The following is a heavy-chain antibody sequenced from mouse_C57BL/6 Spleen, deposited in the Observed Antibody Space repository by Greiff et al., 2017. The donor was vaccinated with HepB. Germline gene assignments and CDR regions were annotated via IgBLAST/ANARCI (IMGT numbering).Heavy chain of an antibody. CDR2: NNPSTGGT. CDR3: ARMITTSGYYAMDY. D-gene: IGHD2-4*01. Sequence: EVKVVESGPELVKPGASVKISCKASGYSFTGYYMHWVKQSSEKSLEWIGENNPSTGGTSYNQKFKGKATLTVDKSSSTAYMQLKSLTSEDSAVYYCARMITTSGYYAMDYWGQGTSVTVSS. V-gene: IGHV1-43*01. CDR1: GYSFTGYY. J-gene: IGHJ4*01.